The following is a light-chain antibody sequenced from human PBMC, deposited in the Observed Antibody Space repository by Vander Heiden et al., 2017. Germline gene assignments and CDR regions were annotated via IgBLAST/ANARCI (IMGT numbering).Light chain of an antibody. CDR1: QSVSSN. CDR2: GAS. Sequence: EIVITQSPATLSVSPGERATLPCRASQSVSSNLAWYQQKPGQAPRLLIYGASTRATGIPARFSGSGPGTEFTLTISSLQSEDFAVYYCQQYNNWPPLTFGGGTKVEIK. V-gene: IGKV3-15*01. CDR3: QQYNNWPPLT. J-gene: IGKJ4*01.